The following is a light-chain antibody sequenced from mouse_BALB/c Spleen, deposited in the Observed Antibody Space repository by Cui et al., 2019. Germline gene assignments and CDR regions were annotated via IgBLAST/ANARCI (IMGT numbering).Light chain of an antibody. CDR2: SAS. Sequence: DIVMIQSQKFMSTSVGDRVSVTCKASQNVGTNVAWYQQKPGQSPKALIYSASYRYSGVPDRFTGSGSGTDFTLTISNVQSEDLAEYFCQQYNSYTFGGGTKLEIK. CDR1: QNVGTN. J-gene: IGKJ2*01. CDR3: QQYNSYT. V-gene: IGKV6-15*01.